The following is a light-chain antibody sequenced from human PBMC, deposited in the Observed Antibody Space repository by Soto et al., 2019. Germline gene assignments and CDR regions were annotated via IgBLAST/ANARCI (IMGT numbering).Light chain of an antibody. V-gene: IGLV2-14*01. CDR1: SGDVGDHNF. CDR3: SSYIPSNVDWV. CDR2: EVS. J-gene: IGLJ3*02. Sequence: QSALTQPASVSGSDGQSITISCTGTSGDVGDHNFVSWYQQRPGKAPKLMIYEVSNRPSGVSNRFSGSKSGTTASLTISGLQGDDEADYYCSSYIPSNVDWVFGGGTKLTVL.